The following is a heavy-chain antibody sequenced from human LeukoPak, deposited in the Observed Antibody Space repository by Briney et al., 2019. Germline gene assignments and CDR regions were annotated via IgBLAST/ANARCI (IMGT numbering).Heavy chain of an antibody. CDR1: GGSISSGNYY. Sequence: SETLSLTCTVSGGSISSGNYYWSWIRQPAGKGLEWIGRIYTSGSTNYNPSLKSRVTISVDTSKNQFSLKLSSVTAADTAVYYCARVGNWNDGWFDPWGQGTLVTVSS. CDR2: IYTSGST. J-gene: IGHJ5*02. V-gene: IGHV4-61*02. D-gene: IGHD1-20*01. CDR3: ARVGNWNDGWFDP.